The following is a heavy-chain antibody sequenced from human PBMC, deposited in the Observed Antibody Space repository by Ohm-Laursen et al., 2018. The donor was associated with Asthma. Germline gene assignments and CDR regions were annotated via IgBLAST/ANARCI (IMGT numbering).Heavy chain of an antibody. CDR1: GGSVSSGSYY. CDR3: ARDHGSGSYSYYGMDV. V-gene: IGHV4-61*01. Sequence: SDTLSLTCTVSGGSVSSGSYYWSWIRQPPGKGLEWIGYIYYSGSTNYNPSLKSRVTISVDTSKNQFSLKLSSVTAADTAVYYCARDHGSGSYSYYGMDVWGQGTTVTVSS. D-gene: IGHD3-10*01. J-gene: IGHJ6*02. CDR2: IYYSGST.